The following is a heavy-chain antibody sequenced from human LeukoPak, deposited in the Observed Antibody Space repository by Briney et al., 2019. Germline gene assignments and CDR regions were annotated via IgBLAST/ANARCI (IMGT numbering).Heavy chain of an antibody. J-gene: IGHJ5*02. V-gene: IGHV1-46*01. CDR1: GYTFTSNY. D-gene: IGHD5-24*01. CDR2: ISPSGAST. Sequence: ASVKVSCKSFGYTFTSNYMHWVRQAPGQGPEWMGVISPSGASTTYAQTFHGRVTLTRDMSTSTDYLELSSLRSEDTAVYYCARDNSVRDEAWWFSPWGQGTLVTVSS. CDR3: ARDNSVRDEAWWFSP.